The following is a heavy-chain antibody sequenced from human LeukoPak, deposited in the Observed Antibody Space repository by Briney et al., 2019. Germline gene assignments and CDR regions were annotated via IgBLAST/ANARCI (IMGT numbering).Heavy chain of an antibody. CDR3: AREVIAAAGTWFDY. Sequence: PSETLSLTCAVYGGSFSGYYWSWIRQPPGKGLEWIGEINHSGSTNYNPSPKSRVTISVDTSKNQFSLKLSSVTAADTAVYYCAREVIAAAGTWFDYWGQGTLVTVSS. CDR2: INHSGST. V-gene: IGHV4-34*01. D-gene: IGHD6-13*01. J-gene: IGHJ4*02. CDR1: GGSFSGYY.